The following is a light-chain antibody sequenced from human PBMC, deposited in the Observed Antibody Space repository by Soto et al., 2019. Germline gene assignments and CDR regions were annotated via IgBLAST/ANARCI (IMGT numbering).Light chain of an antibody. Sequence: DIQMTQSPSTLSASLGDTVTVTCRASQSVSGWLAWYQQKPGEAPKLLIYDASTLARGVPSRFSGSGSGTKFTLTIASLQPDDFATYYCQQYKTYPGTFGPGTKVDIK. J-gene: IGKJ1*01. CDR1: QSVSGW. CDR3: QQYKTYPGT. V-gene: IGKV1-5*01. CDR2: DAS.